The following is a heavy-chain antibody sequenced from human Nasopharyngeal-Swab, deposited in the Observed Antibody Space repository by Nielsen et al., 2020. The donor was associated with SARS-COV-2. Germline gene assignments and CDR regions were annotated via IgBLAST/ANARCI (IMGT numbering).Heavy chain of an antibody. CDR3: AKDSGVHLDTDFIF. CDR2: ISWNSGSI. V-gene: IGHV3-9*01. D-gene: IGHD5-18*01. J-gene: IGHJ4*02. CDR1: GFTFDDYA. Sequence: GGSLRLSCAASGFTFDDYAMHWVRQAPGKGLEWVSGISWNSGSIGYAASVKGRFTISRDNAKGSLYLQMNSLRTDDSALYYCAKDSGVHLDTDFIFWGQGILVTVSS.